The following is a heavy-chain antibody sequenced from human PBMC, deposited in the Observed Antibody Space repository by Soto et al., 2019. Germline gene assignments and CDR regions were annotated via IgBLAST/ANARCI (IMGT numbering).Heavy chain of an antibody. CDR3: AKVRITIFGVVEYYFDY. CDR2: ISGSGGST. Sequence: PGGSLRLSCAASGFTFSSYAMSWVRQAPGKGLEWVSAISGSGGSTYYADSVKGRFTISRDNSKNTLYLQMNSLRAEDTAVYYCAKVRITIFGVVEYYFDYWGQGTLVTVS. J-gene: IGHJ4*02. CDR1: GFTFSSYA. D-gene: IGHD3-3*01. V-gene: IGHV3-23*01.